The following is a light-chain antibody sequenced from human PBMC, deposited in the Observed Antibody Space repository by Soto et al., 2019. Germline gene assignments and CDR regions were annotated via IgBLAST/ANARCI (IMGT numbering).Light chain of an antibody. CDR2: GNS. CDR1: SSNIGAGYD. Sequence: QSVLTQPPSVSGAPGQRVTISCTGSSSNIGAGYDVHWYQQLPGTAPKLLIYGNSNRPSGVPDRFSGSKSGTSASLAITGLQPEAEADYSCQSYDSTLSGYVFGTGTKLTVL. CDR3: QSYDSTLSGYV. J-gene: IGLJ1*01. V-gene: IGLV1-40*01.